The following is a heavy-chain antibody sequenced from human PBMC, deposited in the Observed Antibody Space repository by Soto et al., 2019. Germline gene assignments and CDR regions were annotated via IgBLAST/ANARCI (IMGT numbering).Heavy chain of an antibody. J-gene: IGHJ4*02. D-gene: IGHD4-4*01. V-gene: IGHV1-69*12. CDR1: GGTFSSYA. CDR3: ARGVGSNYNTEVPFDY. CDR2: IIPIFGTA. Sequence: QVQLVQSGAEVKKPGSSVKVSCKASGGTFSSYAISWVRQAPGQGLEWMGGIIPIFGTANYAQKFQGRVTITADESTSTAYIELSSLRSEDTAMYYCARGVGSNYNTEVPFDYWGQGTLVTVSS.